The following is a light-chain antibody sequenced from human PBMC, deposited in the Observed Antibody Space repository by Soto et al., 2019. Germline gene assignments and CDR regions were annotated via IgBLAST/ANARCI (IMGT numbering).Light chain of an antibody. CDR3: QQYGSSPRT. V-gene: IGKV3-20*01. J-gene: IGKJ1*01. CDR1: QSVSSSY. Sequence: PGERVTLSCRASQSVSSSYLTWYQQKPGQAPRLLIYGASSRATGIPDRFSGSGSGTDFTLTISRLEPEDFAVYYCQQYGSSPRTFGQGTKVDIK. CDR2: GAS.